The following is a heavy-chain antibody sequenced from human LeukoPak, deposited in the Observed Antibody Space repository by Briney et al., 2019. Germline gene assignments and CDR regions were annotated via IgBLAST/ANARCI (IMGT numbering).Heavy chain of an antibody. CDR1: GYTPTELS. V-gene: IGHV1-24*01. CDR2: FDPEDGET. D-gene: IGHD5-18*01. J-gene: IGHJ3*02. Sequence: GASVKVSCKVSGYTPTELSMHWVRQAPGKGLEWMGGFDPEDGETIYAQKFQGRVTMTEDTSTDTAYMELSSLRSEDTAVYYCATHVLGIQLGNDAFDIWGQGTMVTVSS. CDR3: ATHVLGIQLGNDAFDI.